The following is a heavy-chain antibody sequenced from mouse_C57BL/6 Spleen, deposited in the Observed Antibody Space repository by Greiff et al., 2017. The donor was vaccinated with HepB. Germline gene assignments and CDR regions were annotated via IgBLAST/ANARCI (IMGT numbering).Heavy chain of an antibody. D-gene: IGHD1-1*01. J-gene: IGHJ1*03. V-gene: IGHV5-9*01. CDR1: GFTFSSYT. Sequence: EVQGVESGGGLVKPGGSLKLSCAASGFTFSSYTMSWVRQTPEKRLEWVATISGGGGNTYYPDSVKGRFTISRDNAKNTLYLQMSSLRSEDTALYYWARHPCGSSYWYFDVWGTGTTVTVSS. CDR3: ARHPCGSSYWYFDV. CDR2: ISGGGGNT.